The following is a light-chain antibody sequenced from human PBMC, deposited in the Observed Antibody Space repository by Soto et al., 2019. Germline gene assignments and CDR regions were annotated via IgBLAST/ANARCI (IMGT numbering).Light chain of an antibody. J-gene: IGLJ1*01. V-gene: IGLV2-23*02. CDR1: SRDVGNYNL. CDR3: CSYAGDSTPYV. CDR2: EVS. Sequence: QAALTQPASLSGSPGLSITISCTGNSRDVGNYNLVSWYQQHPGKAPKLMIYEVSKRPSGVSNRFSGSKSGNTASLTISGLQAEDEADYYCCSYAGDSTPYVFGTGTKVTVL.